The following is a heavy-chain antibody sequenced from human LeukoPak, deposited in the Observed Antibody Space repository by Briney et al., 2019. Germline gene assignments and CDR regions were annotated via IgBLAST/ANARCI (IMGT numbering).Heavy chain of an antibody. CDR3: AIRPYYYDSSGGY. CDR2: ISGSGGST. J-gene: IGHJ4*02. CDR1: GFTFSSYA. V-gene: IGHV3-23*01. D-gene: IGHD3-22*01. Sequence: GRSLRLSCAASGFTFSSYAMSWVRQAPGKGLEWVSAISGSGGSTYYADSVKGRFTISRDNSKNTLYLQMNSLRAEDTAEYYCAIRPYYYDSSGGYWGQGTLVTVSS.